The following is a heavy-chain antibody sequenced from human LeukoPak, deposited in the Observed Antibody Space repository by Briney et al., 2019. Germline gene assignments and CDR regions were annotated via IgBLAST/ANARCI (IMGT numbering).Heavy chain of an antibody. J-gene: IGHJ6*03. V-gene: IGHV3-48*03. CDR3: ARVRFNYYYMDV. Sequence: GGSLRLSCAASGFTFSSYEMNWVRQAPGKGLEWVSYISGNGRTIYYADSVKGRFTISRDNAKNSLYLQMNSLRAEDTAVYYCARVRFNYYYMDVWGKGTTVAVSS. CDR1: GFTFSSYE. D-gene: IGHD3-3*01. CDR2: ISGNGRTI.